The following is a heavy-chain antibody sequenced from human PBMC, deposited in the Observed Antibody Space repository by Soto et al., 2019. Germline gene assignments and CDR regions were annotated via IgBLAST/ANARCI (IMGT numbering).Heavy chain of an antibody. CDR1: GYTFTSYA. D-gene: IGHD3-10*01. Sequence: QVQLVQSGAEVKKPGASVKVSCKASGYTFTSYAMHWVRQAPGQRLEWMGWTNAGNGNTKYSQKFQGRVTITRDTSASTAYMELSSLRSEDTAVYYCATTAPYGSGEDLDYWGQGTLVTVSS. CDR3: ATTAPYGSGEDLDY. J-gene: IGHJ4*02. V-gene: IGHV1-3*01. CDR2: TNAGNGNT.